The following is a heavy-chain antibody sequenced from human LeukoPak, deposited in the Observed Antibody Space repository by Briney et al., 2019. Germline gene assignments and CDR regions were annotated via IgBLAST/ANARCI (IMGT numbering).Heavy chain of an antibody. CDR2: IIPIYGSA. CDR1: GGGFTFTSHA. J-gene: IGHJ3*02. CDR3: AGFFYDNSGDAFDI. V-gene: IGHV1-69*01. Sequence: GSSVKVSCTASGGGFTFTSHAISWVRQAPGQGLEWMGGIIPIYGSATYAQKFQGRITITSDESTRTVYMELSSLRPEDSAVHYCAGFFYDNSGDAFDIWGQGTMVTVSS. D-gene: IGHD3-22*01.